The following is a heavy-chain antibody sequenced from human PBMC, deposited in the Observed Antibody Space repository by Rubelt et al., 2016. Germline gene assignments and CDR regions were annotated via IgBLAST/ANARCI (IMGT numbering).Heavy chain of an antibody. J-gene: IGHJ4*02. CDR1: SSYA. Sequence: SSYAMHWVRQAPGKGLDWVAVVSYDGSNKFYADSVKGRFTISRDTSKNTLYLQMNSLRAEDTAVYYCAKIPGRGEEYNFDYWGQGTLVTVSS. V-gene: IGHV3-30*04. CDR3: AKIPGRGEEYNFDY. CDR2: VSYDGSNK. D-gene: IGHD7-27*01.